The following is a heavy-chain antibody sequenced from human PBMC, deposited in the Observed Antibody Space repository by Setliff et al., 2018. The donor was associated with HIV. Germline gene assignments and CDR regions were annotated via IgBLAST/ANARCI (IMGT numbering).Heavy chain of an antibody. D-gene: IGHD2-15*01. Sequence: GESLKISCAASGFAFSTYGMHWVRQAPGKGLEWVAFIQYDGKRIYYGESVNGRFTISRDNPKNTLYLQMNSLRPEDTAVYYCAKDRSVRDYNYHYLDVWGKGTTVTAP. CDR2: IQYDGKRI. J-gene: IGHJ6*03. V-gene: IGHV3-30*02. CDR3: AKDRSVRDYNYHYLDV. CDR1: GFAFSTYG.